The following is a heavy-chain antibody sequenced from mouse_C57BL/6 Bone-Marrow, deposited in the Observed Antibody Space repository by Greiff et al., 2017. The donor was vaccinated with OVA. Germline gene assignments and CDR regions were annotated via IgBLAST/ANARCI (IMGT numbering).Heavy chain of an antibody. J-gene: IGHJ2*01. V-gene: IGHV14-4*01. Sequence: VQLQQPGAELVKPGASVKLSCTASGFNIKDDYMHWVKQRPEQGLEWIGWIDPENGDTEYASKFQGKATITADTSSNTAYLQLSSLTSEDTAVYYCTTLGGWYFDYWGQGTTLTVSS. D-gene: IGHD1-1*02. CDR3: TTLGGWYFDY. CDR2: IDPENGDT. CDR1: GFNIKDDY.